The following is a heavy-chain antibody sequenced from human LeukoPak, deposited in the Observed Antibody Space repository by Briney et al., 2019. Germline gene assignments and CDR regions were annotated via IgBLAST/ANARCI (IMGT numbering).Heavy chain of an antibody. CDR3: ASVHYYGMEV. V-gene: IGHV3-11*01. D-gene: IGHD2-8*01. CDR1: GFTFSDYY. CDR2: ISSSGRII. Sequence: PGGSLRLSCAASGFTFSDYYMSWIRQAPGKGLEWASYISSSGRIIYYADSVKGRFTISRDNAKNSLFLQMNSLRAEDTAVYYCASVHYYGMEVWGQGTTVTVSS. J-gene: IGHJ6*02.